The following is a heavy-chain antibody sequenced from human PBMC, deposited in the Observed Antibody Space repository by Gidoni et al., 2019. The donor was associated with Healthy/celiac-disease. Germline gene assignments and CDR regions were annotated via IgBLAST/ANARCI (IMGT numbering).Heavy chain of an antibody. CDR2: IYTSGST. Sequence: QVQLQESGPGLVKPSQTLSLTCTVSGGSISSGSYYWSWIRQPAGKGLEWIGRIYTSGSTNYNPSLKSRVTISVDTSKNQFSLKLSSVTAADTAVYYCARDLEAPHYYGMDVWGQGTTVTVSS. D-gene: IGHD3-3*01. J-gene: IGHJ6*02. CDR3: ARDLEAPHYYGMDV. CDR1: GGSISSGSYY. V-gene: IGHV4-61*02.